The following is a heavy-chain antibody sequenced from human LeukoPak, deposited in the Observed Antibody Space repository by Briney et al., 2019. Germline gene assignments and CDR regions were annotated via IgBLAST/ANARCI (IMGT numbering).Heavy chain of an antibody. Sequence: PGGSLRLSCAASGFTFSSYAMSWVRQAPGKGLECVSSISGGGGITFYADSVEGRFTISRDSSDNTLYLQMNSLRAEDTAIYYCAKLTGRQPPRDGFDIWGRGTMVTVST. CDR3: AKLTGRQPPRDGFDI. D-gene: IGHD1-14*01. V-gene: IGHV3-23*01. J-gene: IGHJ3*02. CDR2: ISGGGGIT. CDR1: GFTFSSYA.